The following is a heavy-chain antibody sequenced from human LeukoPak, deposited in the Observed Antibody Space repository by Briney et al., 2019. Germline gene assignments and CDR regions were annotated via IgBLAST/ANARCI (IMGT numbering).Heavy chain of an antibody. CDR3: TRVGWDVLDGAFDY. CDR1: GFTFTTYW. CDR2: IKRDGSEK. V-gene: IGHV3-7*01. J-gene: IGHJ4*02. D-gene: IGHD1-26*01. Sequence: GGSLRLSCATSGFTFTTYWMSWVRQAPGKGLEWVATIKRDGSEKHYVDSVKGRFSISRDDAKNTVYLQMNSLRAEDTAVYFCTRVGWDVLDGAFDYWGQGTPVTVSS.